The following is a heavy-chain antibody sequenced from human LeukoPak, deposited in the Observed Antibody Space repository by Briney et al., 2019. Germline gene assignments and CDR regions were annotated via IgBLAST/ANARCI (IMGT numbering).Heavy chain of an antibody. J-gene: IGHJ5*02. CDR2: IYYSGST. CDR1: GGSISSSSYY. V-gene: IGHV4-39*01. D-gene: IGHD6-13*01. Sequence: SETLSLTCTVSGGSISSSSYYWGWIRQPPGKGLEWIGSIYYSGSTYYNPSLKSRVTISVDTSKNQFSLKLSSVTAADTAVYYCARRSSTGSAAAGRGRWLDPWGQGTLVTVSS. CDR3: ARRSSTGSAAAGRGRWLDP.